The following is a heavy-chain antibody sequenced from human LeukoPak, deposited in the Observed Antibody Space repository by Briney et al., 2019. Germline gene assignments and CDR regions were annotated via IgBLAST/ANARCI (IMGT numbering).Heavy chain of an antibody. J-gene: IGHJ4*02. Sequence: GGSLRLSCAASGFTFNSYSMHWVRQAPGKGLEWVTAISDDETYKFYADSVKGRFTISRDNSKNTLYLQMSSLRAEDTAMYYCARDSGYDVLTGYFIFDNWGQGTQVTVSS. CDR3: ARDSGYDVLTGYFIFDN. CDR1: GFTFNSYS. CDR2: ISDDETYK. V-gene: IGHV3-30-3*01. D-gene: IGHD3-9*01.